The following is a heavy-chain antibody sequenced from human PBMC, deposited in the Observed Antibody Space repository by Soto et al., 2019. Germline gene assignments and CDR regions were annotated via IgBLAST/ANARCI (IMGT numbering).Heavy chain of an antibody. CDR2: INPGNGDT. D-gene: IGHD2-2*01. CDR3: ARTDCSSTSCYKYYYYGMDV. CDR1: GYSFTKYG. J-gene: IGHJ6*02. V-gene: IGHV1-3*01. Sequence: ASVKVSSKTSGYSFTKYGLHWVRQAPGQRLEWMGWINPGNGDTKYSQKFQGRVTITRDTSATTAYMELSSLRSEDSAVFYCARTDCSSTSCYKYYYYGMDVWGQGTTVTVSS.